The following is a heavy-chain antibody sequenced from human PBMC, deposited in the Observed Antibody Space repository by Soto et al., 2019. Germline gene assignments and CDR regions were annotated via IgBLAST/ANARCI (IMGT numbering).Heavy chain of an antibody. J-gene: IGHJ3*02. V-gene: IGHV1-18*01. D-gene: IGHD3-16*01. CDR3: ARAADRCAFVWGRNDALDI. Sequence: QVQLLQSGPEVKKPGASVKVSCRAFGYRFTEFGISWVRQAPGQGLEWVGWSRADNSHPNYAKSLQGRVNVTTDTSSNTAYMELTSLTSADTAVYYCARAADRCAFVWGRNDALDIWGQGTLVFVSS. CDR2: SRADNSHP. CDR1: GYRFTEFG.